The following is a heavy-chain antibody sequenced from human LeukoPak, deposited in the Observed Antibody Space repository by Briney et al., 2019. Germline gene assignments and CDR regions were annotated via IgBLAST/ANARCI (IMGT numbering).Heavy chain of an antibody. CDR3: ARPSTITPPHYFNY. CDR1: GFTLSSYA. D-gene: IGHD1-14*01. Sequence: GGSLRLSCAASGFTLSSYAMSWVRQAPGKGLEWVSSISVSGGYTYYAGSVKGRFTISRDNSKNTLYLQMNSLRAEDTALYYCARPSTITPPHYFNYWGQGTLVTVSS. V-gene: IGHV3-23*01. CDR2: ISVSGGYT. J-gene: IGHJ4*02.